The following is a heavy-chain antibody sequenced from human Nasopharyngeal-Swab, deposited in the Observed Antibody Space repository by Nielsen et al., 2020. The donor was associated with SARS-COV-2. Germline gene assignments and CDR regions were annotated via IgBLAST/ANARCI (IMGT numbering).Heavy chain of an antibody. V-gene: IGHV3-72*01. CDR2: TRNKANSYTT. D-gene: IGHD4-17*01. J-gene: IGHJ6*03. CDR3: VLETYGSYYYYYMDV. Sequence: VCRAPGRGVWWVGRTRNKANSYTTEYAASVKGRFTISRDDSKNSLYLQMNSLKTEDTAVYYCVLETYGSYYYYYMDVWGKGTTVTVSS.